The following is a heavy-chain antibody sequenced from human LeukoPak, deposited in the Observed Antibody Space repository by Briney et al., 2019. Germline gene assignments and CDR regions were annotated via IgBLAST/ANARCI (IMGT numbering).Heavy chain of an antibody. D-gene: IGHD6-13*01. Sequence: SETLSLTCTVSGASISSYYRSWIRQPPGKGLEWIGYIYYGGSTNYNPSLTSRVTISVDTSKNQFSLKLSSVTAADTAVYYCARAESESIAAAGYWYFDLWGRGTLVTVSS. V-gene: IGHV4-59*01. CDR3: ARAESESIAAAGYWYFDL. J-gene: IGHJ2*01. CDR2: IYYGGST. CDR1: GASISSYY.